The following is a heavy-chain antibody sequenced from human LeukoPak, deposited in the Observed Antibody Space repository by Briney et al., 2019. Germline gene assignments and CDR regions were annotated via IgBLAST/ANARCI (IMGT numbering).Heavy chain of an antibody. V-gene: IGHV3-30*03. CDR3: ARLSSDSSTYYY. CDR1: GFSFSTYG. J-gene: IGHJ4*02. Sequence: GGSLRLSCAASGFSFSTYGMHWVRQAPGKGLEWVAVKSYDGSKEYYVDSVKGRFTISRDNSKNTLYLQMNSLRAEDTAVYYCARLSSDSSTYYYWGQGTLVTVSS. D-gene: IGHD3-22*01. CDR2: KSYDGSKE.